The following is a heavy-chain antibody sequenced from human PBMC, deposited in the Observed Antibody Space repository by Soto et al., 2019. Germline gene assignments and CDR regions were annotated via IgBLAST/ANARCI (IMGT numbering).Heavy chain of an antibody. D-gene: IGHD6-13*01. Sequence: QVQLVQSGAEVKKPGSSVNVSCKASGGTFSSYAISWVRQAPGQGLEWMGGIIPIFGTANYAQKFQGRVTITAVESTRAAYMELSSLRSEDTAVYYGAREGSSWYNRSSFFDYWVQGTLVTVSS. J-gene: IGHJ4*02. CDR3: AREGSSWYNRSSFFDY. CDR2: IIPIFGTA. V-gene: IGHV1-69*01. CDR1: GGTFSSYA.